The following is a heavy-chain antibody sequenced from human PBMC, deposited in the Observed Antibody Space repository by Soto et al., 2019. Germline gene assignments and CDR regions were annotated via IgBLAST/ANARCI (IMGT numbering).Heavy chain of an antibody. CDR1: GFTFSSYG. D-gene: IGHD2-2*01. V-gene: IGHV3-30*18. CDR3: SKDRRGCSSTSCRRALYYFDY. CDR2: ISYDGSNK. J-gene: IGHJ4*02. Sequence: GSLRLSCAASGFTFSSYGMHWVRQAPGKGLEWVAVISYDGSNKYYADSVKGRFTISRDNSKNTLYLQMNSLRAEDTAVYYCSKDRRGCSSTSCRRALYYFDYWGQGTLVTVSS.